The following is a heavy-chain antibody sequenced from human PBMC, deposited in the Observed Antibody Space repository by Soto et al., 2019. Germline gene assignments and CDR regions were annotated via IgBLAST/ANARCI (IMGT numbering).Heavy chain of an antibody. V-gene: IGHV1-8*01. CDR1: GYTFTSYD. J-gene: IGHJ6*02. D-gene: IGHD6-19*01. CDR3: ARGVRSSGWWGYYYYYGMDX. CDR2: MNPNSGNT. Sequence: VSVKVCSKASGYTFTSYDINWVRQATGQGLEWMGWMNPNSGNTGYAEKFQGRVTMTRKNSISTAYMELSSLRSEDTAVYYCARGVRSSGWWGYYYYYGMDXWGQWTRVTDSX.